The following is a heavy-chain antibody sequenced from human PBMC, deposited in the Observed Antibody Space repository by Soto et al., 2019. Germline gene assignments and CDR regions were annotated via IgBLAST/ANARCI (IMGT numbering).Heavy chain of an antibody. V-gene: IGHV3-48*03. Sequence: VELVESGGDLVQPGGSLTLACAASGFNFKSYEMNWVRQAPGKGLEWISYISVSGRTIYYADSVKGRVNISRDNAKNLVCLQMNSLRAEDTAIYYCAIRAPIYSDALTGDEEAEMDVWGQGTTVTVSS. CDR1: GFNFKSYE. CDR2: ISVSGRTI. J-gene: IGHJ6*02. D-gene: IGHD3-9*01. CDR3: AIRAPIYSDALTGDEEAEMDV.